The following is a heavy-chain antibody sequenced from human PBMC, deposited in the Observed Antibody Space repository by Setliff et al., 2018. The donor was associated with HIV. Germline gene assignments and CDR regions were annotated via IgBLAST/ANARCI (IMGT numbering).Heavy chain of an antibody. CDR2: IYPGDSDT. V-gene: IGHV5-51*01. CDR3: ARRASKASLDY. J-gene: IGHJ4*02. CDR1: GYTFTRYW. Sequence: GASLKISCKGSGYTFTRYWIGWVRQMPGKGLAWMGIIYPGDSDTRYSPSFQGRVTISADKSINTAYLQWSSLQASDTAMYYCARRASKASLDYWGQGTLVTVSS.